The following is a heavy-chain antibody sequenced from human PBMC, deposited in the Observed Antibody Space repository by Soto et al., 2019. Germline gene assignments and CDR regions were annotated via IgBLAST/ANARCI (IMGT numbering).Heavy chain of an antibody. CDR3: ASGRTAAGFDY. D-gene: IGHD6-13*01. CDR2: IYYSGST. J-gene: IGHJ4*02. CDR1: GGSISSYY. Sequence: PSETLSLTCTVSGGSISSYYWSWIRQPPGKGLEWIGYIYYSGSTHYNPSLKSRVTISVDTSKNQFSLKLSSVTAADTAVYYCASGRTAAGFDYWGQGTLVTVSS. V-gene: IGHV4-59*01.